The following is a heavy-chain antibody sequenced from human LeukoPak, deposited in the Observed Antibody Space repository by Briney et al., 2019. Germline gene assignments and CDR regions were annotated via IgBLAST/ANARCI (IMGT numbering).Heavy chain of an antibody. V-gene: IGHV3-30*02. CDR1: GFIFITYG. D-gene: IGHD1-26*01. Sequence: TGGPLRLPWVPPGFIFITYGMHWVRQAPGKGLGWVAFTRSDGSDKYYTGSVKGRFTISRDNSKNTLYLQMNSLRAEDTAVYYCGKHDSASDYWGQGTLVTVSS. J-gene: IGHJ4*02. CDR3: GKHDSASDY. CDR2: TRSDGSDK.